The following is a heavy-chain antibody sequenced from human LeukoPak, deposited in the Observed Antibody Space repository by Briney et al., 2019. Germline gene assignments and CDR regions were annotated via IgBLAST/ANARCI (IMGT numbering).Heavy chain of an antibody. D-gene: IGHD1-26*01. V-gene: IGHV3-7*01. CDR1: GFTLSTYW. CDR3: ASRIVGPPDYFDY. J-gene: IGHJ4*02. Sequence: GGSLRLSCAASGFTLSTYWRSWVRQAPGKGLEWVANINQDGSDKYHVDSVKGRFPISRDNAKNSLYLQMNSLRAEDTAVYYCASRIVGPPDYFDYWGQGTLVTVSS. CDR2: INQDGSDK.